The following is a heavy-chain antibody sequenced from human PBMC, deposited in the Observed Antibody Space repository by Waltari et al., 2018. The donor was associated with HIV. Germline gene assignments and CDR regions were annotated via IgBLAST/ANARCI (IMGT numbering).Heavy chain of an antibody. CDR2: SYHSGST. J-gene: IGHJ5*02. Sequence: QVQLQESGPGLVKPSGTLSLTCAVSGGSISSSNWWSWVRQPPGKGPEWIGESYHSGSTTYNPSLKSRVTISVDKSKNQFSLRLSSVTAADTAVYYCARDPPSYYDSSGETWSQGTLVTVSS. CDR3: ARDPPSYYDSSGET. V-gene: IGHV4-4*02. CDR1: GGSISSSNW. D-gene: IGHD3-22*01.